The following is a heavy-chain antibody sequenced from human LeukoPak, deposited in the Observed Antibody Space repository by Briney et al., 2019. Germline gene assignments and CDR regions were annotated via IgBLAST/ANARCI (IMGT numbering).Heavy chain of an antibody. CDR1: GYTFTSYH. V-gene: IGHV1-46*01. Sequence: ASVKVSCKASGYTFTSYHMHWVRQAPGQGLEWMGIINPSGGTTNYAQKFRGRVTMTRDMSTSTVYMELSSLRSEDTAVYYCARERGFGELLYCMDVWGKGTTVTVSS. CDR2: INPSGGTT. D-gene: IGHD3-10*01. J-gene: IGHJ6*03. CDR3: ARERGFGELLYCMDV.